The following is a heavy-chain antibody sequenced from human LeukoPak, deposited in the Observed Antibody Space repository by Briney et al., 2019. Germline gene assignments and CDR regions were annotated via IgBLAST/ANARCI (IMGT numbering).Heavy chain of an antibody. CDR1: GGSFSGYY. J-gene: IGHJ5*02. Sequence: SETLSLTCAVYGGSFSGYYWTWIRQPPGKGREWIGEINHRGSTNYNPSLKSRVTISGDTSKNHLSLKLNALTAADTAVYYCARLSLLPQHITMVRGVHPWRQGTLVTVSS. V-gene: IGHV4-34*01. CDR3: ARLSLLPQHITMVRGVHP. CDR2: INHRGST. D-gene: IGHD3-10*01.